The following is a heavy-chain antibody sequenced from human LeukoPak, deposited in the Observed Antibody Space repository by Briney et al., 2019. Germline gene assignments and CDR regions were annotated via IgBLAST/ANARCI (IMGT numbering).Heavy chain of an antibody. V-gene: IGHV4-34*01. CDR2: INHSGST. Sequence: PSETLSLTCAVYGGSFSGYYWSWIRQPPGKGLEWIGEINHSGSTNYNPSLKSRVTISVDTSKNQFSLKLSTVTAADTAVYYCARGIIWQPVQFRRNWFDPWGQGTLVTVSS. CDR3: ARGIIWQPVQFRRNWFDP. D-gene: IGHD6-13*01. CDR1: GGSFSGYY. J-gene: IGHJ5*02.